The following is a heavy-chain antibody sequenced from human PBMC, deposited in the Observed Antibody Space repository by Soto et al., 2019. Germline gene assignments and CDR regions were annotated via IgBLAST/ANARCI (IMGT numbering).Heavy chain of an antibody. J-gene: IGHJ6*02. V-gene: IGHV1-2*02. Sequence: ASVKVSCKASGYTLTGYYMHWVRQAPGQGLEWMGWINPNSGGTNYAQKFQGRVTMTRDTSISTAYMELSRLRSDDTAVYYCANSPRDGYKHYYYYGMDVWGQGTTVTVSS. CDR2: INPNSGGT. D-gene: IGHD5-12*01. CDR1: GYTLTGYY. CDR3: ANSPRDGYKHYYYYGMDV.